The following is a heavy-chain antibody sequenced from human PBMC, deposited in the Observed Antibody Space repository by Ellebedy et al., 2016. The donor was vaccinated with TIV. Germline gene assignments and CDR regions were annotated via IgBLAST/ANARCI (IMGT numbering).Heavy chain of an antibody. CDR1: GFTFSSYG. CDR2: IWYDGSNK. V-gene: IGHV3-33*08. D-gene: IGHD5-12*01. Sequence: GESLKISCAASGFTFSSYGMHWVRQAPGKGLEWVAVIWYDGSNKYYADSVKGRFTISRDNSKNTLYLQMKSLRAEDTAVYYCAAGYTGGRYYGMDVWGQGTTVTVSS. J-gene: IGHJ6*02. CDR3: AAGYTGGRYYGMDV.